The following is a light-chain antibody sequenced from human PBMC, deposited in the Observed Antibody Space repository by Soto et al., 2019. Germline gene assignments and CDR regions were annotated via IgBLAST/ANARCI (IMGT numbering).Light chain of an antibody. CDR2: EVT. CDR1: TSDIGAYNY. CDR3: SSFAGNNNFVV. J-gene: IGLJ2*01. Sequence: QAVLTQPPSASGSPGQSVTISCTGTTSDIGAYNYVSWYQQRPGKAPKLIIYEVTRRPSGVPDRIFGSKSYTTASLTVSGLQAEDEADYYCSSFAGNNNFVVFGGGTKVTVL. V-gene: IGLV2-8*01.